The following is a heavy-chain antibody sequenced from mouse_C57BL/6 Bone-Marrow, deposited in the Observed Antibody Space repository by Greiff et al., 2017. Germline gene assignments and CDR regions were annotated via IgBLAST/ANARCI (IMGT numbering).Heavy chain of an antibody. V-gene: IGHV1-81*01. CDR3: ARSPYSYGSSYGGD. CDR2: IYPRSGNT. J-gene: IGHJ2*01. Sequence: QVQLQQSGAELARPGASVKLSCKASGYTFTSYGISWVKQRTGQGLEWIGEIYPRSGNTSYNEKFKGKATLTADKSSSTAYLELRSLTSEDSAVYFCARSPYSYGSSYGGDWGQGTTLTVSS. D-gene: IGHD1-1*01. CDR1: GYTFTSYG.